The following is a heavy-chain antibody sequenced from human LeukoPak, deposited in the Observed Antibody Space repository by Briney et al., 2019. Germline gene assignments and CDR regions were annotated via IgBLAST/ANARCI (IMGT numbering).Heavy chain of an antibody. CDR2: ISYDGSNK. Sequence: GALRLSCAASGFTFSSYAMHRVRQAPGKGLEWVAVISYDGSNKYYADSVKGRFTISRDNSKNTLYLQMNSLRAEDTAVYYCARDLTDGYLPSRHWGQGTLVTVSS. CDR3: ARDLTDGYLPSRH. CDR1: GFTFSSYA. V-gene: IGHV3-30-3*01. J-gene: IGHJ1*01. D-gene: IGHD5-24*01.